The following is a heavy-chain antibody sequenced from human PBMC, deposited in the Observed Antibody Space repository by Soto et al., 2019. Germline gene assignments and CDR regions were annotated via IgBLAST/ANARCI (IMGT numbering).Heavy chain of an antibody. CDR1: GGTFSSYA. J-gene: IGHJ4*02. CDR3: ARGSTHSHGPFDY. Sequence: SVKVSCKASGGTFSSYAIIWVRQAPGQGLEWMGGIIPIFGTANYAQKFQGRVTITADESTSTAYMELSSLRSEDTAVYYCARGSTHSHGPFDYWGQGTLVTVSS. V-gene: IGHV1-69*13. CDR2: IIPIFGTA. D-gene: IGHD2-8*01.